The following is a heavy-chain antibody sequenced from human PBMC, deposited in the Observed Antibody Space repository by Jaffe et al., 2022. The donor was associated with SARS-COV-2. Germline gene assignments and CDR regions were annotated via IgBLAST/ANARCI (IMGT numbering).Heavy chain of an antibody. CDR2: ISSDSSTI. Sequence: EVQLVESGGGLVQPGGSLRLSCAASGFTFSPFGMNWVRQAPGKGLEWVSYISSDSSTIYNADSVKGRFTISRDNVKNSLHLQMNSLRAEDTAVYYCASGTYNYYMGVWGKGTTVTVSS. V-gene: IGHV3-48*01. J-gene: IGHJ6*03. CDR3: ASGTYNYYMGV. CDR1: GFTFSPFG.